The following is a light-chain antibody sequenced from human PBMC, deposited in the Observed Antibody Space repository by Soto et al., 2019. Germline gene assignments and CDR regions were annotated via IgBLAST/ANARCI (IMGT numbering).Light chain of an antibody. CDR1: QSVAGS. V-gene: IGKV3-11*01. CDR3: QQRSNRIT. J-gene: IGKJ1*01. CDR2: DIS. Sequence: EIVLTQSPATLSVFPGEISPFSCRASQSVAGSLAWYQQKPGQAPRLLIYDISTRAAAIPARFSGSGSGTDFTLTVSSLEPEDFALYYCQQRSNRITFGQGTKVDI.